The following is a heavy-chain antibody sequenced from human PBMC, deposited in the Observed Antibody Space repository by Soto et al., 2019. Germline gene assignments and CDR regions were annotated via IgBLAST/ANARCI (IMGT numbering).Heavy chain of an antibody. CDR1: GFTFSSYA. V-gene: IGHV3-23*01. D-gene: IGHD3-22*01. J-gene: IGHJ4*02. CDR2: ISGSGGST. CDR3: AKSGRITMIVVVNFSDY. Sequence: HPGGSLRLSCAASGFTFSSYAMSWVRQAPGKGLEWVSAISGSGGSTYYADSVKGRFTISRDNSKNTLYLQMNSLRAEDTAVYYCAKSGRITMIVVVNFSDYWGQGTLVTVSS.